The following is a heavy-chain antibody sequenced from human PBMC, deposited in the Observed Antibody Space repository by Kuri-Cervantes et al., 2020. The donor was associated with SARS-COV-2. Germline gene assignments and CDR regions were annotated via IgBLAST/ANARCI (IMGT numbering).Heavy chain of an antibody. CDR3: ARDRDFWSGFLGGMDV. V-gene: IGHV3-30*04. Sequence: GGSLRLSCAASGFTFSSYAMHWVRQAPGKGLEWVAVISYDGSNKYYADSVKGRFTISRDNSKNTLYLQMNSLRAEDTAAYYCARDRDFWSGFLGGMDVWGQGTTVTVSS. CDR1: GFTFSSYA. CDR2: ISYDGSNK. J-gene: IGHJ6*02. D-gene: IGHD3-3*01.